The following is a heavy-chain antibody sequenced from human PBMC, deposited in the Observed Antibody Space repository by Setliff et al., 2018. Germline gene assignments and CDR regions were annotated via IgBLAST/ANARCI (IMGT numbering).Heavy chain of an antibody. CDR3: ARESTAKNFWGEYSDY. V-gene: IGHV1-46*01. CDR2: INPSDGST. Sequence: ASVKVSCKDSGYTFSTYGISWVRQAPGQGLEWMGIINPSDGSTTYAQKFQGRVKMTRDTSTNTVYMQLSSLRSEDTAVYYCARESTAKNFWGEYSDYWGQGTLVTVSS. D-gene: IGHD3-3*01. CDR1: GYTFSTYG. J-gene: IGHJ4*02.